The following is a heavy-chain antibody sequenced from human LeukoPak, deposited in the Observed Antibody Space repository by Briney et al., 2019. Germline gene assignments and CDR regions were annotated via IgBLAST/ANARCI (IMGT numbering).Heavy chain of an antibody. V-gene: IGHV4-39*07. CDR3: ARGGGYVPRGSLDY. J-gene: IGHJ4*02. CDR1: GGSISSSSYY. Sequence: SETLSLTCTVSGGSISSSSYYWGWIRQPPGKGLEWIGSICYSGSTYYNPSLKSRVTISVDTSKNQFSLKLSSVTAADTAVYYCARGGGYVPRGSLDYWGQGTLVTVSS. D-gene: IGHD3-10*02. CDR2: ICYSGST.